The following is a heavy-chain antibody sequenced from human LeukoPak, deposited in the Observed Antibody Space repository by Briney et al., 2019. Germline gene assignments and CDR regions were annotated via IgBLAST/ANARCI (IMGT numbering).Heavy chain of an antibody. Sequence: PGGSLRLSCAASGFTVSSNYMSWVRQAPGKGLEWVSVIYSGGSIYYADSVKGRFTISRDNSKNTLYLQMNSLRAEDTAVYYCARDRRYCSSTSCTTGYFQHWGQGTLVTVSS. V-gene: IGHV3-53*05. D-gene: IGHD2-2*01. J-gene: IGHJ1*01. CDR2: IYSGGSI. CDR1: GFTVSSNY. CDR3: ARDRRYCSSTSCTTGYFQH.